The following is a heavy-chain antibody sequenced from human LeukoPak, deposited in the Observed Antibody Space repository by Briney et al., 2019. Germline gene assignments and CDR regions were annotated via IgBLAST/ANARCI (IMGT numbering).Heavy chain of an antibody. CDR3: AKRGSSWYLNWFDP. CDR1: GFTFSSYS. V-gene: IGHV3-21*01. CDR2: ISSSSSYI. Sequence: GGSLRLSCAASGFTFSSYSMNWVRQAPGKGLEWVSSISSSSSYIYYADSVKGRFTISRDNSKNTLYLQMNSLRAEDTAVYYCAKRGSSWYLNWFDPWGQGTLVTVSS. D-gene: IGHD6-13*01. J-gene: IGHJ5*02.